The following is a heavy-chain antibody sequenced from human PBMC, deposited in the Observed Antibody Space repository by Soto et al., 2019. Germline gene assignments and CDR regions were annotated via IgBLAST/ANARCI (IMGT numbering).Heavy chain of an antibody. J-gene: IGHJ6*02. Sequence: SETLSLTCTVSGGSISSYYWSWIRQPPGKGLEWIGYIYYSGSTNYNPSLKSRVTISVGTSKNQFSLKLSSVTAADTAVYYCARDAGQLRGYYYGMDVWGQGTTVTVSS. V-gene: IGHV4-59*01. D-gene: IGHD6-13*01. CDR2: IYYSGST. CDR1: GGSISSYY. CDR3: ARDAGQLRGYYYGMDV.